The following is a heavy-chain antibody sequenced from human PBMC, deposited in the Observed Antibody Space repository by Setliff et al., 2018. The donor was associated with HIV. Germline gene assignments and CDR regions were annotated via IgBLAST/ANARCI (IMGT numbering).Heavy chain of an antibody. CDR1: GYIFTHYW. CDR3: AKAGRGIYYTGGYYYDGFDV. V-gene: IGHV5-51*01. D-gene: IGHD3-22*01. Sequence: LGESLKISCETSGYIFTHYWIGWVRQMPGKGLECMGIIYPNDFDTKYSPSFQGQVTISADRSTNTAYLEWSSLKASDTATYYCAKAGRGIYYTGGYYYDGFDVWGQGTMVTVSS. CDR2: IYPNDFDT. J-gene: IGHJ3*01.